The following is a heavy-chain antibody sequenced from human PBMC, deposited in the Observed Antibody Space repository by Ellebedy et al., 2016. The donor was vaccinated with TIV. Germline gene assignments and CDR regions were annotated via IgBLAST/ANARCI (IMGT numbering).Heavy chain of an antibody. Sequence: SVKVSXKASGGTFSRYAISWVRQDPGQGLEWMGGIIPIFGTANYAQKFQGRVTITADESTSTAYMELSSLRSEDTAVYYCALPGVSSGYAVDYWGQGTLVTVSS. J-gene: IGHJ4*02. V-gene: IGHV1-69*13. D-gene: IGHD3-22*01. CDR1: GGTFSRYA. CDR3: ALPGVSSGYAVDY. CDR2: IIPIFGTA.